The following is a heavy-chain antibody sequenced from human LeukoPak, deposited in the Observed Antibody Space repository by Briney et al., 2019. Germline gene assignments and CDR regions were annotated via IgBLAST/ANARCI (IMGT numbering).Heavy chain of an antibody. D-gene: IGHD6-13*01. CDR1: GFTFDDYG. CDR2: ISGDGGRT. CDR3: AKGEGYSTSWYHFDY. V-gene: IGHV3-43*02. Sequence: GGSLRLSCAASGFTFDDYGIHWVRQAPGKGLEWVSLISGDGGRTYYADSVKGRFTISRDNSKNSLFLQMNSLRTEDTALYYCAKGEGYSTSWYHFDYWGQGTLVTVSS. J-gene: IGHJ4*02.